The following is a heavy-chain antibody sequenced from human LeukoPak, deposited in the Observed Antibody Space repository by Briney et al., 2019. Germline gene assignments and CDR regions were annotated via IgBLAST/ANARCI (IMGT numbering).Heavy chain of an antibody. Sequence: GASVKVSCKASGYSFGDYGFSWVRQAPGQGLEWLGWINAYNGNRNYAQKVEGRVTMTTDTSTSTAYLELRGLRPDDTAVYYCARDDSGAKVDIDYWGQGTLLIVSS. CDR1: GYSFGDYG. V-gene: IGHV1-18*01. CDR3: ARDDSGAKVDIDY. J-gene: IGHJ4*02. CDR2: INAYNGNR. D-gene: IGHD5-12*01.